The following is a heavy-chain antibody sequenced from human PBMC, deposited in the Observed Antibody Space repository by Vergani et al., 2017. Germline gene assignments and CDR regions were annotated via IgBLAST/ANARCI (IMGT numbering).Heavy chain of an antibody. CDR2: IIWNSNSI. D-gene: IGHD3-10*01. Sequence: EVQLEESGGGLVMPGRSLRLSCVASGFTSAGYAMHWVRQAPGKGLEWVSGIIWNSNSIGYADSVKGRFTISRDNAKNSVYLQMNSLRAEDTALYYCARDLGTSAGGGWCDPWGQGTLVTFSS. V-gene: IGHV3-9*02. J-gene: IGHJ5*02. CDR3: ARDLGTSAGGGWCDP. CDR1: GFTSAGYA.